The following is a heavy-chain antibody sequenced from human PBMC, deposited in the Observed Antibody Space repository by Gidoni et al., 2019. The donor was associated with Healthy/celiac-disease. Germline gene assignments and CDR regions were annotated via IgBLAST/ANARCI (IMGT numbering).Heavy chain of an antibody. CDR2: ISSSGSTI. V-gene: IGHV3-11*01. CDR3: ARAWIEWFRELAPFSEYFQH. CDR1: GFPFSDYY. J-gene: IGHJ1*01. Sequence: QVQLVESGGGLVKPGGSLRLSCAASGFPFSDYYMSWIRQAPGKGLEWVSYISSSGSTIYYADSVKGRFTISRDNAKNSLYLQMNSLRAEDTAVYYCARAWIEWFRELAPFSEYFQHWGQGTLVTVSS. D-gene: IGHD3-10*01.